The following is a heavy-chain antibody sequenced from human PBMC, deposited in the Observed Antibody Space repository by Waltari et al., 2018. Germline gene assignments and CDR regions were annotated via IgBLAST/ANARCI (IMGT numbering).Heavy chain of an antibody. CDR3: ASCTGGNCYYYGFDV. J-gene: IGHJ6*02. CDR2: ISSDGSRK. D-gene: IGHD2-8*02. Sequence: QVQLVESGGGVVQPGRSLRLYCAASGFTFRSSCMPWVRQTPGRGLEWVAVISSDGSRKSYADSVKGRFSISRDNSKNSLSLEMNSLRPEDTAVYYCASCTGGNCYYYGFDVWGQGTTVTVSS. V-gene: IGHV3-30*03. CDR1: GFTFRSSC.